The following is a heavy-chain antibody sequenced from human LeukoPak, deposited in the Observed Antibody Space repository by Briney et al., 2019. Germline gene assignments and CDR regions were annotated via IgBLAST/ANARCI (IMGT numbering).Heavy chain of an antibody. CDR2: IYHGGST. CDR3: ARRQDSSSWYYRHSETWFDP. CDR1: GGSIRSSDYL. J-gene: IGHJ5*02. Sequence: KASETLSLTCIVSGGSIRSSDYLWGWIRQPPGMGLEWIGTIYHGGSTYYNPSLNSRVTISVDTSNNQFSLKLNSVIAADTAVYYCARRQDSSSWYYRHSETWFDPWGQGTLVTVSS. V-gene: IGHV4-39*01. D-gene: IGHD6-13*01.